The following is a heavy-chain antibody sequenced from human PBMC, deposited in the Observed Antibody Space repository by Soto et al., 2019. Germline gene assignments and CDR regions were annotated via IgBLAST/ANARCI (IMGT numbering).Heavy chain of an antibody. D-gene: IGHD6-13*01. CDR1: GFTFSSYW. CDR2: INSDGSST. CDR3: AVTGYSSSWGFDY. Sequence: EVPLVESGGGLVQPGGSLRLSCAASGFTFSSYWMHWVRQAPGKGLVWVSRINSDGSSTSYADSVKGRFTISRDNAKNTLYLQMNSLRAEDTAVYYCAVTGYSSSWGFDYWGQGTLVTVSS. V-gene: IGHV3-74*01. J-gene: IGHJ4*02.